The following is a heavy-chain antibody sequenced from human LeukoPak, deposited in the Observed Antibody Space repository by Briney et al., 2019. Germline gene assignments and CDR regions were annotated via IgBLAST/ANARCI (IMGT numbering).Heavy chain of an antibody. CDR1: GGSISSSSYY. Sequence: SETLSLTCTVSGGSISSSSYYWGWIRQPPGKGREWIGSIYYSGSTYYNPSLKSRVTISVDTSKNQFSLKLSSVTAADTAVYYGVRIWGSYRLFDYWGQGTLVTVSS. V-gene: IGHV4-39*07. CDR3: VRIWGSYRLFDY. D-gene: IGHD3-16*02. CDR2: IYYSGST. J-gene: IGHJ4*02.